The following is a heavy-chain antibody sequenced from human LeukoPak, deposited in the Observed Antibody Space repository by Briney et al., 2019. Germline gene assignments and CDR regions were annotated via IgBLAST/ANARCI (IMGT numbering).Heavy chain of an antibody. Sequence: GGSLRLSCAASGFTFSSYATSWVRQAPGKGLEWVSAISGSGGSTYYADSVKGRFTISRDNSKNTLYLQMNSLRAEDTAVYYCAKDTGNYYDSSGYYYWGQGTLVTVSS. CDR2: ISGSGGST. J-gene: IGHJ4*02. CDR1: GFTFSSYA. CDR3: AKDTGNYYDSSGYYY. D-gene: IGHD3-22*01. V-gene: IGHV3-23*01.